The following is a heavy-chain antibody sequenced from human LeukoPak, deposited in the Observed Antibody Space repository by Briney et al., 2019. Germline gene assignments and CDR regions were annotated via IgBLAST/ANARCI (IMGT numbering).Heavy chain of an antibody. CDR3: AKGEYDSSGSYQDY. CDR1: GFTFSSYA. CDR2: ISGSGGST. V-gene: IGHV3-23*01. Sequence: GGSLRLSCAASGFTFSSYAMSWVRQAPGKGLEWVSAISGSGGSTYYADSVKGRFTISRDNSKNTLYLQMNSLRAEDTAVYYCAKGEYDSSGSYQDYWGQGTLATVSS. D-gene: IGHD3-22*01. J-gene: IGHJ4*02.